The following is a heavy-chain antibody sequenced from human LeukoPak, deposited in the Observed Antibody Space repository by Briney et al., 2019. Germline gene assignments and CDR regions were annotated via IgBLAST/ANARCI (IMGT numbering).Heavy chain of an antibody. D-gene: IGHD1-26*01. Sequence: SETLSLTCTVSGGSISSYYWSWIRQPPGKGLEWIGYIYYSGSTNSTPSLKSRVTISVDTSKNQFSLKLNSVTAADTAVYYCTRLLKVGDPKGGAFDYWGQGTLVTVSS. V-gene: IGHV4-59*08. CDR2: IYYSGST. J-gene: IGHJ4*02. CDR3: TRLLKVGDPKGGAFDY. CDR1: GGSISSYY.